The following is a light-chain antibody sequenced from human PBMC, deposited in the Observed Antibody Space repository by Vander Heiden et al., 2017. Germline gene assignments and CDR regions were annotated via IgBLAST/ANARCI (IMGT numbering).Light chain of an antibody. CDR2: AAS. V-gene: IGKV1-9*01. CDR1: QGISSY. J-gene: IGKJ4*01. CDR3: QQLNSYLPLT. Sequence: IQLTQSPCSLSASVGDRVTITCRASQGISSYLAWYQQKPGKAPKLLIYAASTLQSGVPSRFSGSGSGTDFTLTISSLQPEDFATYYCQQLNSYLPLTFGGGTKVEIK.